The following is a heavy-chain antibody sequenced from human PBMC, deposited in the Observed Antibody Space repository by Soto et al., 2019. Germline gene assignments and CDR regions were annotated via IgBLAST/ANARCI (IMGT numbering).Heavy chain of an antibody. CDR2: ISGSGGST. CDR1: GFTFNSYA. J-gene: IGHJ4*02. CDR3: ARRGSGSYYDY. V-gene: IGHV3-23*01. Sequence: EVQLLESGGGLVQPGGSLRHSCAASGFTFNSYAMRWVRQAPGKGLEWVSAISGSGGSTYYADSVKGRFTISRDNSKNTLYLQMNSLRAEDTAVYYCARRGSGSYYDYWGQGTLVTVSS. D-gene: IGHD1-26*01.